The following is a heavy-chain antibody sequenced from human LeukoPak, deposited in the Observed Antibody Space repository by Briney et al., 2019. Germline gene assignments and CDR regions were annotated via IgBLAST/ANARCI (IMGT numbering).Heavy chain of an antibody. D-gene: IGHD3-10*01. J-gene: IGHJ4*02. CDR1: GRSISSYY. CDR3: ERLDHYGLYFDN. Sequence: SETLSLTCTVSGRSISSYYWSWIRQPPGKALEWIGYIYYSGSPNYNPPLKSRVTISIDTSKNQFSLKVSSVTAADTAVFYCERLDHYGLYFDNWGRGKLVTVSS. CDR2: IYYSGSP. V-gene: IGHV4-59*01.